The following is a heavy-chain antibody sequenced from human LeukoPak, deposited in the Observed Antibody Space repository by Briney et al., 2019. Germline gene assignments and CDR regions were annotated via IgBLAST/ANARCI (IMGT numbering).Heavy chain of an antibody. J-gene: IGHJ3*02. D-gene: IGHD1-26*01. CDR3: ASSGKEQRDALDI. CDR2: ISSSGSTI. Sequence: PGGSLRLSCAASGFTFSSYEMNWVRQAPGKGLEWVSFISSSGSTIYYADSVKGRFTISRDNSKNTLYLQMNSLRAEDTAVYYCASSGKEQRDALDIWGQGTMVTVSS. CDR1: GFTFSSYE. V-gene: IGHV3-48*03.